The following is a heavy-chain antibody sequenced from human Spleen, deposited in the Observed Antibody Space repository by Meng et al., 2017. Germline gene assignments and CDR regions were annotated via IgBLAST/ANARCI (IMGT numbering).Heavy chain of an antibody. J-gene: IGHJ5*02. CDR1: GGSISSGGYY. Sequence: SCTVSGGSISSGGYYWSWIRQHPGKGLEWIGYIYYSGSTYYNPSLKSRVTISVDTSKNQFSLKLSSVTAADTAVYYCARGYSSSSQVRWFDPWGQGTLVTVSS. V-gene: IGHV4-31*02. D-gene: IGHD6-6*01. CDR3: ARGYSSSSQVRWFDP. CDR2: IYYSGST.